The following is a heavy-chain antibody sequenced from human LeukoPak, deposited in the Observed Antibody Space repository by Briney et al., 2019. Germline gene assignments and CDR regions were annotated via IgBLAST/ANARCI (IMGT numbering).Heavy chain of an antibody. Sequence: GGSLRLSCAASGFTFSSYAMHWVRQAPGKGLEWVAVISYDGSNKYYADSVKGRFTISRDNSKNTLYLQMNSLRAEDTAVYYCAREGITIFGVVIIQRPYFDYWVQATLVTVSS. D-gene: IGHD3-3*01. J-gene: IGHJ4*02. CDR2: ISYDGSNK. CDR1: GFTFSSYA. V-gene: IGHV3-30*04. CDR3: AREGITIFGVVIIQRPYFDY.